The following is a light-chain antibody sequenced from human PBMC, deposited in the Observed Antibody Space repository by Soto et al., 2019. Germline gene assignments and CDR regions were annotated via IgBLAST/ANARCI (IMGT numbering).Light chain of an antibody. V-gene: IGKV3D-15*01. CDR3: XQYNNXPXXT. Sequence: EPVMTQSPATLSVSPGERPTLSGRSSQSVSSKLAWYQPKPGQAPRLLIYGAYTRATGIPDRFSGSGSGTEFTLRIRRLKSADSAVYXXXQYNNXPXXTXGKGQRLELK. CDR1: QSVSSK. J-gene: IGKJ5*01. CDR2: GAY.